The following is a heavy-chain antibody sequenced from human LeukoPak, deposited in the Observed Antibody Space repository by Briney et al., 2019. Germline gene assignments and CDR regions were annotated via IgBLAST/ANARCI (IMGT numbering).Heavy chain of an antibody. V-gene: IGHV4-59*01. D-gene: IGHD2-15*01. J-gene: IGHJ3*02. CDR2: IYYSGST. CDR3: ARDTLYCSGGSCYSAFDI. CDR1: GGSISSYY. Sequence: SETLSLTCTASGGSISSYYWSWIRQPPGQGLEWIGYIYYSGSTNYNPSLKSRVTISVDTSKNQFSLKLSSVTAADTAVYYCARDTLYCSGGSCYSAFDIWGQGTMVTVSS.